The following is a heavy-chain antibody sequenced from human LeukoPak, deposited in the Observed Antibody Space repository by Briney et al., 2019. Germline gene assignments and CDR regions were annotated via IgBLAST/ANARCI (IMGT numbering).Heavy chain of an antibody. V-gene: IGHV3-21*01. Sequence: GGSLRLSCAASGFTFSSYSMNWVRQAPGKGLEWVSSISSSSSYIYYADSVKGRFSISRDNAKNSLYLQMSSLRAEDTAVYYCARPRAVAGGGYDYWGQGTLDTVSS. CDR1: GFTFSSYS. CDR2: ISSSSSYI. J-gene: IGHJ4*02. CDR3: ARPRAVAGGGYDY. D-gene: IGHD6-19*01.